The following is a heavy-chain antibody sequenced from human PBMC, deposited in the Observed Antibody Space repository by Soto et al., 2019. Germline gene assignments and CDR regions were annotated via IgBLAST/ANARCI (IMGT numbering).Heavy chain of an antibody. Sequence: PGESLKISCKGSGYSFTSYWISWVRQMPGKGLEWMGRIDLSDSYTNYSPSFQGHVTISADKSISTAYLQWSSLKASDTAMFYCARHALIAAAGTYYYYGMGVWGQGTTVTVSS. V-gene: IGHV5-10-1*01. CDR1: GYSFTSYW. J-gene: IGHJ6*02. CDR3: ARHALIAAAGTYYYYGMGV. D-gene: IGHD6-13*01. CDR2: IDLSDSYT.